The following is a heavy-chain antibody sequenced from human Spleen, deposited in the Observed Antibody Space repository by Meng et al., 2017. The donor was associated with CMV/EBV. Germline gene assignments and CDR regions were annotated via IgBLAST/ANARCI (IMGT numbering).Heavy chain of an antibody. CDR3: AKYYYDSTGYYAGAYDI. CDR2: IKEDGSGK. CDR1: FSFSSYW. V-gene: IGHV3-7*03. Sequence: FSFSSYWMRWVRQAPGKGREWVANIKEDGSGKYYVDSVKGRFTISRDNAKNSLYLQMNSLRAEDTAVYYCAKYYYDSTGYYAGAYDIWGQGTMVTV. J-gene: IGHJ3*02. D-gene: IGHD3-22*01.